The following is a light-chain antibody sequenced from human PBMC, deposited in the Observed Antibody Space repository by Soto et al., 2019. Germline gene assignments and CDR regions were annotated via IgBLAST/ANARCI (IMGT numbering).Light chain of an antibody. CDR3: QTWGTGIVV. CDR1: SGYSSYA. V-gene: IGLV4-69*01. CDR2: LNSDGSH. J-gene: IGLJ2*01. Sequence: QLVLTQSPSASASLGASVKLTCTLSSGYSSYAIAWHQQQPEKGPRFLMRLNSDGSHSKGDGIPDRLSGSSSGAERYLTISSLQSEDEADSYCQTWGTGIVVFGGGTNVTVL.